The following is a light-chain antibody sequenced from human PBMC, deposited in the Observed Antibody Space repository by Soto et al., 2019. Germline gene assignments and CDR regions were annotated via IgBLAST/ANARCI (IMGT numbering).Light chain of an antibody. Sequence: QSVLTQPPSASGTPGQRVTIFCSGSSSNIGTNTVSWYQQLPGTAPKLLIYNNNGRPSGVPDRFSGSKSGTSASLAISGLQSNDDADYYCAAWDDSLNGVVFGGGTQLTVL. CDR3: AAWDDSLNGVV. CDR2: NNN. V-gene: IGLV1-44*01. J-gene: IGLJ2*01. CDR1: SSNIGTNT.